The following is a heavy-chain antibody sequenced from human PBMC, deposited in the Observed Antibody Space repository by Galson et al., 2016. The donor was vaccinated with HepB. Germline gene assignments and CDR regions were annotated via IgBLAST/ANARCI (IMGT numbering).Heavy chain of an antibody. V-gene: IGHV6-1*01. D-gene: IGHD5/OR15-5a*01. CDR2: TYYRSKWYN. J-gene: IGHJ4*02. CDR3: ARVVGRGVYDGRFDY. Sequence: CAISGDSVSSNSAAWNWIRQSPSRGLEWLGRTYYRSKWYNDYVESVKSRITINPDTSKNQFSLQLNSVTPEDTAVYYCARVVGRGVYDGRFDYWGQGILVTVSS. CDR1: GDSVSSNSAA.